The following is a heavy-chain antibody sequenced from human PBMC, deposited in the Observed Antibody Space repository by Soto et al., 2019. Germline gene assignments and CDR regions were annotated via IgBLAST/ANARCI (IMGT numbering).Heavy chain of an antibody. CDR3: ARDTPLTDEDYAEDYYYGMDV. CDR2: VFSSGSA. CDR1: GGCINNYH. J-gene: IGHJ6*02. D-gene: IGHD4-17*01. Sequence: XATLSLTCTVCGGCINNYHWSWIRQPPGRGLEWIGYVFSSGSANYNPSLKSRVTISVDTSKNQFSLNLASVTAADTAVYFCARDTPLTDEDYAEDYYYGMDVWGQGTTVTVSS. V-gene: IGHV4-59*01.